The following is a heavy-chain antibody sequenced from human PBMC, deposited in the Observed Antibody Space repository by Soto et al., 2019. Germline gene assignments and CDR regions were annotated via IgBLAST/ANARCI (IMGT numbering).Heavy chain of an antibody. CDR2: IWYDGSNK. J-gene: IGHJ6*02. CDR3: ARDFSWELRDPGYYYYGMDV. Sequence: TGGSLRLSCAASGFTFSSYGMHWVRQAPGKGLEWVAVIWYDGSNKYYADSVKGRFTISRDNSKNTLYLQMNSLRAEDTAVYYCARDFSWELRDPGYYYYGMDVWGQGTTVTVSS. CDR1: GFTFSSYG. D-gene: IGHD1-26*01. V-gene: IGHV3-33*01.